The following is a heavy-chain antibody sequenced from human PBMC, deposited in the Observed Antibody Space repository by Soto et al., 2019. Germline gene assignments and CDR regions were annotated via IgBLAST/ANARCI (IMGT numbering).Heavy chain of an antibody. CDR3: ARGLSDYYDSSGSPYYHYGMDV. CDR2: MNPNSGNT. Sequence: ASVKVSCKASGYTFTSYDINWVRQATGQGLEWMGWMNPNSGNTGYAQKFQGRVTMTRNTSISTAYMELSSLRSEDTAVYYCARGLSDYYDSSGSPYYHYGMDVWGQGTXVTVSS. D-gene: IGHD3-22*01. J-gene: IGHJ6*02. CDR1: GYTFTSYD. V-gene: IGHV1-8*01.